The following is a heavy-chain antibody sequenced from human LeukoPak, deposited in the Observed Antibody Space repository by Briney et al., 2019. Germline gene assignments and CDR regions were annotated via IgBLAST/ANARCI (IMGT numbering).Heavy chain of an antibody. V-gene: IGHV4-4*07. CDR3: ARESPSYYDILTGYYLYYFDY. Sequence: SETLSLTCTVSGGSISSYYWSWIRQPAGKGLEWIGRIYTSGSTNYNPSLKSRVTISVDTSKNQFSLKLSSVTAADTAVHYCARESPSYYDILTGYYLYYFDYWGQGTLVTVSS. D-gene: IGHD3-9*01. CDR2: IYTSGST. CDR1: GGSISSYY. J-gene: IGHJ4*02.